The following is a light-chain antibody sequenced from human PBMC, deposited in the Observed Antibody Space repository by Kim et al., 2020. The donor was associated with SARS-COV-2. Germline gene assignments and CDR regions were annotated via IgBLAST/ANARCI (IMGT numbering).Light chain of an antibody. V-gene: IGLV3-21*04. CDR2: YDS. Sequence: SYELTQPPSVSVAPGKTARITCGGNNIGSKSVHWHQQKQGQAPVLVIYYDSDRPSGIPERFSVSNSGNTATLTISRVEAGDEADYYCQVWDSSSDHVVFGGGTQLTVL. J-gene: IGLJ2*01. CDR1: NIGSKS. CDR3: QVWDSSSDHVV.